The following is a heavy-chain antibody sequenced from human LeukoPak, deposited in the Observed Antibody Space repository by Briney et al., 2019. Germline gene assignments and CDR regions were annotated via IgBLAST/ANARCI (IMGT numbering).Heavy chain of an antibody. CDR1: GGSISSNNYY. D-gene: IGHD4-17*01. Sequence: SETLSLTCTVSGGSISSNNYYWGWIRQPPGKGLEWIGSIYYGGYTYYNPSLKSRVTISVDTSKNQFSLELSSVTAADTAVYYCARGLTVTTRAPDYWGQGTLVTVSS. J-gene: IGHJ4*02. V-gene: IGHV4-39*01. CDR3: ARGLTVTTRAPDY. CDR2: IYYGGYT.